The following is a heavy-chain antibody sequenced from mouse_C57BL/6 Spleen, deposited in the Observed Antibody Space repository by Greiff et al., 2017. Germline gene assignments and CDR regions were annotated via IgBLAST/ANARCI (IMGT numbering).Heavy chain of an antibody. CDR1: GYTFTSYW. CDR2: IHPNSGST. D-gene: IGHD1-1*01. CDR3: ARAPYGSSNDY. J-gene: IGHJ2*01. Sequence: QVQLQQPGAELVKPGASVKLSCKASGYTFTSYWMHWVKQRPGQGLEWIGMIHPNSGSTNYNEKFKSKATLTVDKSSSTTYMQLSSLTSVDSAVNYCARAPYGSSNDYWGQGTTLTVSS. V-gene: IGHV1-64*01.